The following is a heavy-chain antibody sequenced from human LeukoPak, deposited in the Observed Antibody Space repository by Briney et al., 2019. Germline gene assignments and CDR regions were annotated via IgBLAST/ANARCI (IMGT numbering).Heavy chain of an antibody. CDR2: IYHSGST. CDR3: AKLLYYYDSSQPY. Sequence: SETLSLTCTVSGGSISSYYWSWIRQPPGKGLEWIGEIYHSGSTNYNPSLKSRVTMSIDTSKNQFSLNLRSVTAADTAVYYCAKLLYYYDSSQPYWGQGTLVTVSS. J-gene: IGHJ4*02. V-gene: IGHV4-59*12. D-gene: IGHD3-22*01. CDR1: GGSISSYY.